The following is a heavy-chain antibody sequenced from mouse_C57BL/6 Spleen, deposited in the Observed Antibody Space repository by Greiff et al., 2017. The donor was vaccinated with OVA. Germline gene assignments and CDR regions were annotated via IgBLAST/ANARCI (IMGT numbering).Heavy chain of an antibody. CDR2: IYPGDGDT. CDR3: ARSPNYYGSSPDY. J-gene: IGHJ2*01. D-gene: IGHD1-1*01. Sequence: VQLVESGAELVKPGASVKISCKASGYAFSSYWMNWVKQRPGKGLEWIGQIYPGDGDTNYNGKFKGKATLTADKSSSTAYMQLSSLTSEDSAVYFCARSPNYYGSSPDYWGQGTTLTVSS. V-gene: IGHV1-80*01. CDR1: GYAFSSYW.